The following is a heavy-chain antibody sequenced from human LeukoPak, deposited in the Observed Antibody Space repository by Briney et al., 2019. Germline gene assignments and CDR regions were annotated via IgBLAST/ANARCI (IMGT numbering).Heavy chain of an antibody. CDR2: ISGSGGST. V-gene: IGHV3-23*01. Sequence: GGSLRLSCTASGFTFSDYWMTWVRQAPGKGLEWVSAISGSGGSTYYADSVKGRFTISRDNSKNTLYLQMNSLRAEDTAVYYCARDHSSGYYYYMDVWGKGTTVTVSS. CDR1: GFTFSDYW. D-gene: IGHD3-22*01. J-gene: IGHJ6*03. CDR3: ARDHSSGYYYYMDV.